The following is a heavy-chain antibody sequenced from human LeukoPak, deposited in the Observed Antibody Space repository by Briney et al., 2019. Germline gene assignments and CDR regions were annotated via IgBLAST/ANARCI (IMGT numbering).Heavy chain of an antibody. J-gene: IGHJ5*02. V-gene: IGHV3-23*01. CDR2: ISGSGGET. CDR1: GFPFSNYA. D-gene: IGHD1-14*01. Sequence: GGSLRLSCAVSGFPFSNYAMSWVRQTPGKGLEWVAAISGSGGETYYVDSVKGRFTISRDNSKNTLYLEMNSLRAEDTAVYYCAKSNREFGPWGQGTLVTVSS. CDR3: AKSNREFGP.